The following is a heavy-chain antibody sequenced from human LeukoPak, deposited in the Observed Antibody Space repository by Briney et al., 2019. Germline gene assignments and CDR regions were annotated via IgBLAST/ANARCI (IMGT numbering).Heavy chain of an antibody. CDR2: MYPGDSDT. J-gene: IGHJ4*02. CDR1: GYNFTNYW. CDR3: ARQSHSITDY. V-gene: IGHV5-51*01. Sequence: HGESLKISCKGSGYNFTNYWIGWVRQMSGEGLEWMGVMYPGDSDTRYGPSFQGQVTISADRSISTAYLQWSSLKASDTAMYYCARQSHSITDYWGQGTLVTVSS. D-gene: IGHD1-14*01.